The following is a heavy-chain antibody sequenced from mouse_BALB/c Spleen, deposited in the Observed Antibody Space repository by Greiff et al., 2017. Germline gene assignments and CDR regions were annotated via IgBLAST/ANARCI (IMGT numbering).Heavy chain of an antibody. CDR1: GFSLTGYG. V-gene: IGHV2-6-7*01. Sequence: VQRVESGPGLVAPSQSLSITCTVSGFSLTGYGVNWVRQPPGKGLEWLGMIWGDGSTDYNSALKSRLSISKDNSKSQVFLKMNSLQTDDTARYYCARERAIYDGYYVGAMDYWGQGTSVTVSS. CDR3: ARERAIYDGYYVGAMDY. CDR2: IWGDGST. J-gene: IGHJ4*01. D-gene: IGHD2-3*01.